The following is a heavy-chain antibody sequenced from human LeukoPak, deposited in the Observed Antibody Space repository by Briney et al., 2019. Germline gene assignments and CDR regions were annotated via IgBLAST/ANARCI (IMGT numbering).Heavy chain of an antibody. CDR3: AREVGHFDY. J-gene: IGHJ4*02. CDR1: GFTFSSYA. D-gene: IGHD1-26*01. Sequence: GSLRLSCAASGFTFSSYAMSWVRQAPGKGLEWVSTISGGGDSIYYADSVKGRFTISRDNSKNTLYLQMNSLRAEDTAVYDCAREVGHFDYWGQGTLVTVSS. V-gene: IGHV3-23*01. CDR2: ISGGGDSI.